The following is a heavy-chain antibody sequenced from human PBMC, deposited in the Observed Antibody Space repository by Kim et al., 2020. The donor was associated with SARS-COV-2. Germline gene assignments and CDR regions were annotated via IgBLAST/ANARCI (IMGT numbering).Heavy chain of an antibody. Sequence: GGSLRLSCTASGFTFGDYAMSWVRQAPGKGLEWVGFIRSKAYGGTTEYAASVKGRFTISRDDSKSIAYLQMNSLKTEDTAVYYCTREGYYYDSGYFDLWGRGTLVTVSS. CDR3: TREGYYYDSGYFDL. D-gene: IGHD3-22*01. CDR1: GFTFGDYA. V-gene: IGHV3-49*04. CDR2: IRSKAYGGTT. J-gene: IGHJ2*01.